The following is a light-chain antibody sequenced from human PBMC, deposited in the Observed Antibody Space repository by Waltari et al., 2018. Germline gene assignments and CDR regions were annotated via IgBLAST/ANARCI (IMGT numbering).Light chain of an antibody. V-gene: IGLV2-14*03. CDR3: SSYTSSSTVV. CDR2: DVT. J-gene: IGLJ2*01. Sequence: QSALTQPASVTGSPGQSVTISCTGTSSDIGYYNFDSWYQQHPGKAPKPMIYDVTNRPSGVSDRFSASKSGNTASLTISGLQAEDEGDYYCSSYTSSSTVVFGGGTKLTVL. CDR1: SSDIGYYNF.